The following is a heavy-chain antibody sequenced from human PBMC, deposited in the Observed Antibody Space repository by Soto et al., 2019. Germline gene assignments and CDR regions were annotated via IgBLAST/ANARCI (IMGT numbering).Heavy chain of an antibody. CDR1: GFTFNTYW. J-gene: IGHJ4*02. V-gene: IGHV3-74*01. CDR3: VRHFDK. Sequence: EAQLVESGGAVVQPGGSLRLSCAASGFTFNTYWMHWVRRPPGKGLVWVARITSDGSGTTYADSVKGRFTISRDNAKNTLYPQMNSLRADDTAVYYCVRHFDKWGQGTLVTVSS. CDR2: ITSDGSGT.